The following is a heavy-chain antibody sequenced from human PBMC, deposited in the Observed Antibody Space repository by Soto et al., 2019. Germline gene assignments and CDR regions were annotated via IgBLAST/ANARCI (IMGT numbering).Heavy chain of an antibody. CDR3: AKFRGSVLLWFGELPN. Sequence: GGSLRLSCAASGFTFSSYAMSWVRQAPGKGLEWVSAISGSGGSTYYADSVKGRFTISRDNSKNTLYLQMNSLRAEDTAVYYCAKFRGSVLLWFGELPNWGQGTLVTVSS. J-gene: IGHJ4*02. V-gene: IGHV3-23*01. CDR2: ISGSGGST. CDR1: GFTFSSYA. D-gene: IGHD3-10*01.